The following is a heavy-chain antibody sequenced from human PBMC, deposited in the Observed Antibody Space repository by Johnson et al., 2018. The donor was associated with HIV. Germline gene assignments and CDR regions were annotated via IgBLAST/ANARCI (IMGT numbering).Heavy chain of an antibody. J-gene: IGHJ3*02. CDR1: GFTFSSYG. D-gene: IGHD2-15*01. CDR3: ARAGYCSGGSCYSGVDAFDI. Sequence: VQLVESGGGVVQPGRSLRLSCAASGFTFSSYGMHWVRQAPGKGLEWVGVISYDGNKKYYADSVKGRFTISRDNSKNTLYLQMNSLRAGDTAVYYCARAGYCSGGSCYSGVDAFDIWGQGTMVTVSS. V-gene: IGHV3-33*05. CDR2: ISYDGNKK.